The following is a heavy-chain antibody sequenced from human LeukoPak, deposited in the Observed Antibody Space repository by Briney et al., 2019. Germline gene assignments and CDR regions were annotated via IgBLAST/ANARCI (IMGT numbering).Heavy chain of an antibody. CDR1: GGSISSYY. D-gene: IGHD3-16*01. Sequence: SETLSLTCTVSGGSISSYYWSWIRQPPGKGLQWIGYISYSGSTNYNSSVKSRVTMSVDTSKNQFSLKLRSVTAADTAVYYCARFGSDTYGYKYYFDSWGQGALVTVSS. J-gene: IGHJ4*02. CDR3: ARFGSDTYGYKYYFDS. V-gene: IGHV4-59*08. CDR2: ISYSGST.